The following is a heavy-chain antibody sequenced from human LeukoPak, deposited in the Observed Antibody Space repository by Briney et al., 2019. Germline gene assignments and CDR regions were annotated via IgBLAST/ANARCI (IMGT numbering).Heavy chain of an antibody. CDR1: GFTFSSYA. D-gene: IGHD3-3*01. Sequence: GGSLRLSCAASGFTFSSYAMSWVRQAPGKGLEWVSAISGSGGSTYYADSVKGRFTISRDNAKNSLYLQMNSLRAEDTAVYYCARVSDFWSGYYSYWGQGTLVTVSS. CDR2: ISGSGGST. V-gene: IGHV3-23*01. CDR3: ARVSDFWSGYYSY. J-gene: IGHJ4*02.